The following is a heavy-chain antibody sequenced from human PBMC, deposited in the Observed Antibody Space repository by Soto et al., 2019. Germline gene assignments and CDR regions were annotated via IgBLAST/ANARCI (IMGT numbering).Heavy chain of an antibody. J-gene: IGHJ6*02. CDR1: GFTFSSYE. CDR2: ISYDGSNK. CDR3: VRRSTLSYHRMDV. V-gene: IGHV3-30-3*01. Sequence: GGSLRLSCAASGFTFSSYEMHWVRQTPGKGLEWVAIISYDGSNKYYADSVKGRFTFSRDNSRNMLYLQMNSLRAEDAAVYYCVRRSTLSYHRMDVWGQGTTVTVSS.